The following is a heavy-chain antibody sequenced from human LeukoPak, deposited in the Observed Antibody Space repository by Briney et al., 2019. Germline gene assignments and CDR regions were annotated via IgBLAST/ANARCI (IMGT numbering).Heavy chain of an antibody. CDR2: ISSSSSSI. CDR3: ARGSKPTPYYYYYMDV. J-gene: IGHJ6*03. V-gene: IGHV3-48*01. Sequence: GGSLRLSCAASGFSISGYSMNWVRQAPGKGLEWVSYISSSSSSIYYADSVKGRFTISRDNAKNSLYLQMNSLRAEDTAVYYCARGSKPTPYYYYYMDVWGKGTTVTVSS. CDR1: GFSISGYS.